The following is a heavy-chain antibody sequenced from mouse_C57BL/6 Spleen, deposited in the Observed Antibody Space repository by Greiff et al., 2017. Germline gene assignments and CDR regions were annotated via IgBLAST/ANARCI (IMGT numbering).Heavy chain of an antibody. CDR1: GYSITSGYY. J-gene: IGHJ2*01. CDR2: ISYDGSN. Sequence: VQLKESGPGLVKPSQSLSLTCSVTGYSITSGYYWNWIRQFPGNKLEWMGYISYDGSNNYNPSLKNRISITRDTSKNQFFLKLNSVTTEDTATYYCAILYYYFDYWGQGTTLTVSS. D-gene: IGHD1-1*01. CDR3: AILYYYFDY. V-gene: IGHV3-6*01.